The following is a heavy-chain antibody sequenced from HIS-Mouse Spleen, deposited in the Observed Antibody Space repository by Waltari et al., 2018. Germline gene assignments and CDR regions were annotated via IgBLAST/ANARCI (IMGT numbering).Heavy chain of an antibody. Sequence: QVQLQESGPGLVKPSETLSLTCTVSGGSISSYYWSWFRQPPGMGLEWIGYIYYSGSTNYNPSLKSRVTISVDTSKNQFSLKLSSVTAADTAVYYCARKSLSIAAAGTPDGYFDYWGQGTLVTVSS. D-gene: IGHD6-13*01. CDR1: GGSISSYY. V-gene: IGHV4-59*01. CDR2: IYYSGST. CDR3: ARKSLSIAAAGTPDGYFDY. J-gene: IGHJ4*02.